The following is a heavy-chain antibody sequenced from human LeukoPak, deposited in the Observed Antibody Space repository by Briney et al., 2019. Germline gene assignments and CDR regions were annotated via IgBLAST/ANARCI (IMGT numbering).Heavy chain of an antibody. D-gene: IGHD1-26*01. CDR2: ISSSSSYI. Sequence: GGSLRLSCAASGFTFSSYSMNWVRQAPGKGLEWVSSISSSSSYIYYADSVKGRFTISRDNAKNSLYLQMNSQRAEDTAVYYCARDRVGSQGFDPWGQGTLVTVSS. V-gene: IGHV3-21*01. CDR3: ARDRVGSQGFDP. CDR1: GFTFSSYS. J-gene: IGHJ5*02.